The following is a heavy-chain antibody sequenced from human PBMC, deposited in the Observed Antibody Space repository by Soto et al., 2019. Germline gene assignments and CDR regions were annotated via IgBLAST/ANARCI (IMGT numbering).Heavy chain of an antibody. D-gene: IGHD3-10*01. CDR3: VRHGSYGSGSFSFNP. CDR1: GGSISSGGYS. Sequence: SETLSLTCAVSGGSISSGGYSWSWIRQPPGKGLEWIGYVYYSGSAYYSPSLRSRLNISVDTSKNLVSLNLTSVTAADTALYYCVRHGSYGSGSFSFNPWGQGILVTVSS. CDR2: VYYSGSA. V-gene: IGHV4-30-2*03. J-gene: IGHJ5*02.